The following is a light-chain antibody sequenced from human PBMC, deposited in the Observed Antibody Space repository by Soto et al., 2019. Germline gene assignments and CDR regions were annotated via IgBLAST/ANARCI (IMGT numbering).Light chain of an antibody. J-gene: IGKJ1*01. CDR1: QSVSNNY. CDR3: QQYGSSGT. Sequence: IVLTQSPCTLSLSPGERSPLSCMASQSVSNNYLAWYQQKPGQAPRLLIYGASNRATGIPDRFSGSGSGTDFTLTISRLEPEDFAVYYCQQYGSSGTFGQGTKVDIK. CDR2: GAS. V-gene: IGKV3-20*01.